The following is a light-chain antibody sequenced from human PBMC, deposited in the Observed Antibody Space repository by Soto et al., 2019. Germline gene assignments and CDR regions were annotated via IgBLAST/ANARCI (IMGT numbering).Light chain of an antibody. J-gene: IGLJ7*01. Sequence: QSVLTQPPSVSGAPGQRVTISCSGGSSNIGAGYDVHWYQQLPGTAPQLLIFGNTNRPSGVPDRFSGSKSGTSASLAITGVQPEDEAEYFCQSFDSSLSSAVFGEGTQLTVL. CDR3: QSFDSSLSSAV. CDR2: GNT. CDR1: SSNIGAGYD. V-gene: IGLV1-40*01.